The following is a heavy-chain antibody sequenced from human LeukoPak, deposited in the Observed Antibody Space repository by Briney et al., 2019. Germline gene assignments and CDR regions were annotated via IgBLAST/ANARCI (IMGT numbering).Heavy chain of an antibody. D-gene: IGHD5-24*01. J-gene: IGHJ4*02. Sequence: SVKVSCKASGGTFSSYAISWVRQAPGQGLEWMGRIIPILGIANYAQKFQGRVTITADKSTSTAYMELSSLRSEDTAVYYCAREEVATTPRFFGYWGQGTLVTVSS. CDR1: GGTFSSYA. CDR3: AREEVATTPRFFGY. CDR2: IIPILGIA. V-gene: IGHV1-69*04.